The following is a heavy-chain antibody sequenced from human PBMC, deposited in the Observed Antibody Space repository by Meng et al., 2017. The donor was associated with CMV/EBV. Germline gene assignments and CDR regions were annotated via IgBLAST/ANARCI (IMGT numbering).Heavy chain of an antibody. D-gene: IGHD2-2*01. Sequence: SETLSLTCAVYGGSFSGYYWSWIRQHPGKGLEWIGEINHSGSTNYNPSLKSRVTISVDTSKNQFSLKLSSVTAADTAVYYCARGGPNIVVVPAARFDPWGQGTLVTVSS. V-gene: IGHV4-34*01. CDR1: GGSFSGYY. CDR2: INHSGST. J-gene: IGHJ5*02. CDR3: ARGGPNIVVVPAARFDP.